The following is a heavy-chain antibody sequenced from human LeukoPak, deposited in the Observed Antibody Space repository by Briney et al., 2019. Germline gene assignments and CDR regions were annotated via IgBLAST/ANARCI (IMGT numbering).Heavy chain of an antibody. D-gene: IGHD3-10*01. J-gene: IGHJ5*02. CDR1: GYTFTSYD. CDR2: MNPNSGNT. CDR3: ARGRMVRGGWFDP. Sequence: ASVKVSCKASGYTFTSYDINWVRQATGQGLEWMGWMNPNSGNTGYAQKFQGRVTMTRNTSVSTAYMELSSLRSEDTAVYYCARGRMVRGGWFDPWGQGTLVTVSS. V-gene: IGHV1-8*01.